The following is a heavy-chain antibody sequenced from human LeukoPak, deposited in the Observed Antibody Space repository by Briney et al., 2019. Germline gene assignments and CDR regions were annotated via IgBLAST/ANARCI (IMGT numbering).Heavy chain of an antibody. CDR3: AKLVVVAATQNY. CDR1: GFTFSSYG. D-gene: IGHD2-15*01. CDR2: ISYDGSNK. J-gene: IGHJ4*02. Sequence: GGSLRLSCAASGFTFSSYGMHWVRQAPGKGLEWVAVISYDGSNKYYADSVKGRFTISRDNSKNTLYPQMNSLRAEDTAVYYCAKLVVVAATQNYWGQGTLVTVSS. V-gene: IGHV3-30*18.